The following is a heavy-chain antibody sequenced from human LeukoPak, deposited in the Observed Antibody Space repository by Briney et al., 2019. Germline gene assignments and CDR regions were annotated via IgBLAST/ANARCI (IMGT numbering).Heavy chain of an antibody. Sequence: GGSLRLSCAASGLTFSSYAMSWVRQAPGKGLEWVSAISGSGRTAYYADSVKGRFTISRDNSKNTLYLQMNSLRVEDTAVYYCAKPPEGTVVAALSYYGMDVWGHGTTATVSS. J-gene: IGHJ6*02. V-gene: IGHV3-23*01. CDR3: AKPPEGTVVAALSYYGMDV. CDR1: GLTFSSYA. CDR2: ISGSGRTA. D-gene: IGHD4-23*01.